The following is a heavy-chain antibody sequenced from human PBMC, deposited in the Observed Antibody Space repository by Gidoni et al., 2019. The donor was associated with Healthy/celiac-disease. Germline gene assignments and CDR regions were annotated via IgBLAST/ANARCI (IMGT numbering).Heavy chain of an antibody. V-gene: IGHV1-69*01. Sequence: QVQLVQSGAEVKKPGSSVQVSCKASGGTFSSHAISWVRQAPGQGLEWMGGIIPIFGTANYAQKFQGRVTITADESTSTAYMELSSLRSEDTAVYYCAIGTVVTLRYYYYGMDVWGQGTTVTVSS. J-gene: IGHJ6*02. CDR2: IIPIFGTA. D-gene: IGHD2-15*01. CDR3: AIGTVVTLRYYYYGMDV. CDR1: GGTFSSHA.